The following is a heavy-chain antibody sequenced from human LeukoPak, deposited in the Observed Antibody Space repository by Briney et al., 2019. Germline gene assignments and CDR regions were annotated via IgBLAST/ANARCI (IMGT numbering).Heavy chain of an antibody. CDR3: ARTLRYFDWLLEY. J-gene: IGHJ4*02. D-gene: IGHD3-9*01. V-gene: IGHV3-11*04. CDR1: GFTFSDYY. Sequence: GGSLRLSCAASGFTFSDYYMSWIRQAPGKGLEWISYISSSGSNTYYADSVKGRFTISRDNAKNSLYLQMNSLRAEDTAVYYCARTLRYFDWLLEYWGQGTLVTVSS. CDR2: ISSSGSNT.